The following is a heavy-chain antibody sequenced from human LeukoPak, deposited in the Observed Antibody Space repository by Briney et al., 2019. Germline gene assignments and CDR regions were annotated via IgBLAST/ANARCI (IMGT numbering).Heavy chain of an antibody. CDR1: GYTFTSYD. J-gene: IGHJ6*03. CDR3: ARHYDFWSGHYYYYMDV. CDR2: ISAYNGNT. Sequence: ASVKVSCKASGYTFTSYDINWVRQATGQGLEWMGWISAYNGNTNYAQKLQGRVTMTTDTSTSTAYMELRSLRSDDTAVYYCARHYDFWSGHYYYYMDVWGKGTTVTVSS. V-gene: IGHV1-18*01. D-gene: IGHD3-3*01.